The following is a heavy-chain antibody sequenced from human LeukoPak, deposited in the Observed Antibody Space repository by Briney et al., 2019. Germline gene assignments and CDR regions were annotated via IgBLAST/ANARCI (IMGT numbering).Heavy chain of an antibody. D-gene: IGHD1-26*01. CDR3: AREKQSGGTPFDY. V-gene: IGHV3-30*04. CDR1: GFTFTGHS. Sequence: GRSLRLSCVGSGFTFTGHSMHWVRQAPGKGLEWVSVVGDDEKTIFYGDSVKGRFTVSRDNSKNTVYLQMNSLRDEDTAVYYCAREKQSGGTPFDYWGQGSLVTVSS. CDR2: VGDDEKTI. J-gene: IGHJ4*02.